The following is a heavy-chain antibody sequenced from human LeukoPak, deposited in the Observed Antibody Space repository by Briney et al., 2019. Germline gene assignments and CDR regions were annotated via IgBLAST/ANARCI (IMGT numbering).Heavy chain of an antibody. D-gene: IGHD2-2*01. V-gene: IGHV1-69*04. J-gene: IGHJ6*02. CDR2: IIPILGIA. CDR1: GGTFSSYA. CDR3: ARDKVVPAAMARYYYYGMGV. Sequence: ASVKVSCKASGGTFSSYAISWVRQAPGQGLEWMGRIIPILGIANYAQKFQGRVTITADKSTSTAYMELSSLRSEDTAVYYCARDKVVPAAMARYYYYGMGVWGQGTTVTVSS.